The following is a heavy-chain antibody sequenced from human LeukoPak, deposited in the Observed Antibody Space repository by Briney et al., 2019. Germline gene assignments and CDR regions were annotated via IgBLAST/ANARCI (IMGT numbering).Heavy chain of an antibody. Sequence: PGGSLRLSCAASVYTFWSYEMNCVRHAPEGGVEGVSHIISSGSTIYDADSVKSRFTTSRDNAKNSLYLQMNSLRAEDKAVYYCASLYDSSGYYLKNWFDPWGQGTLVTVSS. V-gene: IGHV3-48*03. CDR2: IISSGSTI. J-gene: IGHJ5*02. CDR3: ASLYDSSGYYLKNWFDP. D-gene: IGHD3-22*01. CDR1: VYTFWSYE.